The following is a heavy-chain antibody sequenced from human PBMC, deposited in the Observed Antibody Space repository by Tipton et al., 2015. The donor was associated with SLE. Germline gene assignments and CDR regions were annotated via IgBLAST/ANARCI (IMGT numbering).Heavy chain of an antibody. D-gene: IGHD3-10*01. CDR3: ARVGYYYGSGSYYHYYYYYGMDV. V-gene: IGHV4-59*01. J-gene: IGHJ6*02. CDR1: DDSSS. CDR2: IYYSGST. Sequence: TLSLTCTVSDDSSSYNWIRQPPGKGLEWIGYIYYSGSTNYNPSLKSRVTISVDTSKNQFSLKLSSVTAADTAVYYCARVGYYYGSGSYYHYYYYYGMDVWGQGTTVTVSS.